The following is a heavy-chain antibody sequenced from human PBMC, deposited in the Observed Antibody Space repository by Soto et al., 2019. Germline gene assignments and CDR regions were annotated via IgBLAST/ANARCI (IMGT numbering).Heavy chain of an antibody. V-gene: IGHV4-61*01. J-gene: IGHJ6*02. CDR2: IYYSGST. D-gene: IGHD3-3*01. CDR1: GGSVSSGSYY. Sequence: PSETLSLTCTVSGGSVSSGSYYWSWIRQPPGKGLEWIGYIYYSGSTNYNPSLKSRVTISVDTSKNQFSLKLSSVTAADTAVYYCARGKSITIFGVVIIDYYYYGMDVWGQGTTVTVSS. CDR3: ARGKSITIFGVVIIDYYYYGMDV.